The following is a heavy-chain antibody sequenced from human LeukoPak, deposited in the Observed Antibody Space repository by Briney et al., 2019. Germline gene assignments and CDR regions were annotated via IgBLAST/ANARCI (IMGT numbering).Heavy chain of an antibody. V-gene: IGHV3-30*18. J-gene: IGHJ4*02. CDR2: ISSDGNIQ. CDR3: AKEISVADMFDF. CDR1: GFTFSSYG. Sequence: GRSLRLSCAASGFTFSSYGMHWVRQAPGKGLEWVAVISSDGNIQYYSDSVTGRFTISRDNSKNTLYLQMNSLRPEDTAMFYCAKEISVADMFDFWGRGTLVAVSS. D-gene: IGHD6-19*01.